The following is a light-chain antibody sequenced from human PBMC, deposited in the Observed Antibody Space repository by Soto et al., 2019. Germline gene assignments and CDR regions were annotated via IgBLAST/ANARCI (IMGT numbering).Light chain of an antibody. CDR1: QSVLYSYNNKNY. CDR3: QQYSVPYT. Sequence: IVMTQSPDSLTVSLGERATINCKSSQSVLYSYNNKNYLAWYQQKPGQPPKLLIYWASTRESGVPDRFTGSGSGTDFTLTISSLQAEDVAVYYCQQYSVPYTFGQGTKLEIK. CDR2: WAS. V-gene: IGKV4-1*01. J-gene: IGKJ2*01.